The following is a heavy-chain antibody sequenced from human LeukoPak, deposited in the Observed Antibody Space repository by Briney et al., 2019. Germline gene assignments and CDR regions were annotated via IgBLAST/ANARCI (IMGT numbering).Heavy chain of an antibody. D-gene: IGHD4-17*01. CDR1: GFTFSSYA. CDR2: ISGSGGST. V-gene: IGHV3-23*01. CDR3: AKTIYGDYGAIGDY. J-gene: IGHJ4*02. Sequence: GGSLRLSCAASGFTFSSYAMSWVRQAPGKGLEWVSAISGSGGSTYYADSVKGRFTISRDNSKNTLCLQMNSLRAEDTAVYYCAKTIYGDYGAIGDYWGQGTLVTVSS.